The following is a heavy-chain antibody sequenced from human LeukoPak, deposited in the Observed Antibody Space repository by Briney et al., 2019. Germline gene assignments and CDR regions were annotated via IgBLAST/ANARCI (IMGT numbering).Heavy chain of an antibody. D-gene: IGHD4-17*01. Sequence: GGTLRLSCAASGFTFSSYGMSWVRQAPGKGLEWVSAISGSGSTIYYADSVKGRFTISRDNAKNSLYLQMNSLRAEDTAVYYCARGDYGDYYYYYMDVWGKGTTVTISS. CDR1: GFTFSSYG. J-gene: IGHJ6*03. CDR3: ARGDYGDYYYYYMDV. CDR2: ISGSGSTI. V-gene: IGHV3-48*04.